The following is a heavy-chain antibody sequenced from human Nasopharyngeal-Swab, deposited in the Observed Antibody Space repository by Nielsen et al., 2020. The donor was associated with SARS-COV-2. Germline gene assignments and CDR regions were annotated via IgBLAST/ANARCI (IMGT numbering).Heavy chain of an antibody. CDR1: GFIFTSYN. Sequence: GESLKISCAASGFIFTSYNMNWVRQAPAKGLEWVSSISFSGSYIYYADSVKVRFTLSRDNAKKSLYLRMNSLRAEDSAVYYCARSKISPSSYYDSSGYYGSYGMDVWGQGTTVTVSS. CDR3: ARSKISPSSYYDSSGYYGSYGMDV. V-gene: IGHV3-21*01. J-gene: IGHJ6*02. D-gene: IGHD3-22*01. CDR2: ISFSGSYI.